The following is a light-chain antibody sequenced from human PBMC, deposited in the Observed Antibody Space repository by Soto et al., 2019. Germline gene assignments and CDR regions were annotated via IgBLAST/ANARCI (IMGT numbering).Light chain of an antibody. Sequence: QSVLTQPPSASGSPGQSVTISCTGTSSDVGGYNYVSWYQQHSGKAPKLMIYEVSKRPSGVPDRLSGSKSGNTASLTVSGLQAEDEADYYCSSYEGSHNFRHVFVTGTKXT. CDR2: EVS. CDR3: SSYEGSHNFRHV. V-gene: IGLV2-8*01. CDR1: SSDVGGYNY. J-gene: IGLJ1*01.